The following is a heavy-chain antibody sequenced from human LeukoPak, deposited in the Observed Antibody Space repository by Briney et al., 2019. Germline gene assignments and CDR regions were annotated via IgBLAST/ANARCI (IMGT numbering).Heavy chain of an antibody. Sequence: PGGSLRLSCAASGFTFSSYAMSWVRQAPGKGLEWVSAISGSGGSTYYADSVKGRFTISRDTSKNTLYLQMNSLRTEDTAVYYCARDLAADGTYPHYWGRGTLVSVSS. CDR1: GFTFSSYA. CDR2: ISGSGGST. D-gene: IGHD6-13*01. CDR3: ARDLAADGTYPHY. V-gene: IGHV3-23*01. J-gene: IGHJ4*02.